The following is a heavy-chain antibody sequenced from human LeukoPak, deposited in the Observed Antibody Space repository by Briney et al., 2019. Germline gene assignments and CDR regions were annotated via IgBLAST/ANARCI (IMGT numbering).Heavy chain of an antibody. D-gene: IGHD3-10*01. V-gene: IGHV3-53*01. CDR2: IYSGGST. CDR3: ASGSGSYRTPYYYMDV. J-gene: IGHJ6*03. CDR1: GFTVSSNY. Sequence: GGSLRLSCAASGFTVSSNYMSWVRQAPGKGLEWVPVIYSGGSTYYADTVKGRFTISRDNSKNTLYLQMNSLRAEDTAVYYCASGSGSYRTPYYYMDVWGKGTTATVSS.